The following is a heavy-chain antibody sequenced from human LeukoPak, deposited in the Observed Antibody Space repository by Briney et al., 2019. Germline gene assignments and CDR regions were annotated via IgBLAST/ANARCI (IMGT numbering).Heavy chain of an antibody. Sequence: PSETLSLTCTVSGGSISRGNYYWSWIRQPPGKGRGWIGYIYYSGSTYYNPSLKSRVTISVDTSKNQFSLKLSSVTAADTAVYYCARDSRIAAGWFDPWGQGTLVTVSS. V-gene: IGHV4-30-4*01. CDR2: IYYSGST. CDR3: ARDSRIAAGWFDP. CDR1: GGSISRGNYY. D-gene: IGHD6-13*01. J-gene: IGHJ5*02.